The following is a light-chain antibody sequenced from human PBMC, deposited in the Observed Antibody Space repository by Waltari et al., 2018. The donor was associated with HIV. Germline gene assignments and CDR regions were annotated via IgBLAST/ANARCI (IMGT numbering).Light chain of an antibody. CDR1: QRVLYSPNNKNY. CDR2: WAS. J-gene: IGKJ2*03. CDR3: QQYYSTPPYS. V-gene: IGKV4-1*01. Sequence: DIVMTQSPDSLALSLGVIANINCQSSQRVLYSPNNKNYLAWYQQKPGQPPELLIYWASTRESGVPDRFSGSGSGTDFTLTISSLQAEDVAVYYCQQYYSTPPYSFGQGTKLEIK.